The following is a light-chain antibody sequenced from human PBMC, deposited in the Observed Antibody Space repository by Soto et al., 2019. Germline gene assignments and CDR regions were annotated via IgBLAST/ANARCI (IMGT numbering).Light chain of an antibody. CDR3: QQYGRSPLLHT. V-gene: IGKV3-20*01. CDR2: GSS. Sequence: EIVLTQSPGTLSLSPGERATLSCRASQSVNSNFLAWYQQKPGQAPRLLVYGSSTRAAGVTDRFSGSGSGTDFTLTISRLDAEDFAVYYCQQYGRSPLLHTFGQGTKLGVK. CDR1: QSVNSNF. J-gene: IGKJ2*01.